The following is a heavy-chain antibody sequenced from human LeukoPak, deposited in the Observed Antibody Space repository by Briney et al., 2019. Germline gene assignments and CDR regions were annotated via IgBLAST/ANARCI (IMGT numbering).Heavy chain of an antibody. CDR1: GFTFDYYA. CDR2: ISWNSGST. V-gene: IGHV3-9*03. CDR3: AKATGYSYGYPDF. Sequence: PGGSLRLSCAASGFTFDYYAMYWVRQRSGKGLEYVSGISWNSGSTVYADSVKGRFTISRDNAKNSLYQQMNSLTAEDMALYYCAKATGYSYGYPDFWGQGALVTVSS. J-gene: IGHJ4*02. D-gene: IGHD5-18*01.